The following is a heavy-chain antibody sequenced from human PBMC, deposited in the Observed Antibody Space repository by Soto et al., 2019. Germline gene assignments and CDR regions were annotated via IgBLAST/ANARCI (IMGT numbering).Heavy chain of an antibody. V-gene: IGHV5-51*01. J-gene: IGHJ6*02. CDR3: ARPDYGGKDYYYGMDV. CDR1: GYSFTSYW. Sequence: GESLKISCKGSGYSFTSYWIGWVRQMPGKGLEWMGIIYPGDSDTRYSPSFQGQVTISADKSISTAYLQWSSLKASDTAMYYCARPDYGGKDYYYGMDVWGQGTTVTVSS. CDR2: IYPGDSDT. D-gene: IGHD4-17*01.